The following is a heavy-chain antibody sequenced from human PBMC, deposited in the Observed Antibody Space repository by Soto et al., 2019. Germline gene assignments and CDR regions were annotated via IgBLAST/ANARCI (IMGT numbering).Heavy chain of an antibody. J-gene: IGHJ6*02. CDR1: GGSISNYY. CDR2: IYYRGST. Sequence: PSETLSLTCTVSGGSISNYYWSWIRQTPGKGLEWIGYIYYRGSTNYNPSLKSRVTISVDTSRNQFSLRLSSVTAADTAVYYCARDRTDYADQYYGMDIWGQGTTVTVYS. CDR3: ARDRTDYADQYYGMDI. D-gene: IGHD2-2*01. V-gene: IGHV4-59*01.